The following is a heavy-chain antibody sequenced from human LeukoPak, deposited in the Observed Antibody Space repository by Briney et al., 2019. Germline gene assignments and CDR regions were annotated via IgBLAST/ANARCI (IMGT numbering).Heavy chain of an antibody. V-gene: IGHV4-34*01. CDR2: INHSGST. Sequence: SETLSLTCAVYGGSFSGYYWSWIRQPPGKGLEWIGEINHSGSTNYNPSLKSRVTISVDTSKNQFSLKLSSVTAADTAVYYCARTVPAVSNYYYYYGMDVWGQGTTVTVSS. CDR1: GGSFSGYY. D-gene: IGHD2-2*01. CDR3: ARTVPAVSNYYYYYGMDV. J-gene: IGHJ6*02.